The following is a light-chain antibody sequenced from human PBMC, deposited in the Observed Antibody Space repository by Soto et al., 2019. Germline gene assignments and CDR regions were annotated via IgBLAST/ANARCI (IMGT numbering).Light chain of an antibody. CDR3: QHYNKLPLT. J-gene: IGKJ4*01. CDR1: QSVSSN. Sequence: EIVLTQSPATQSVSPGERATLSCRDSQSVSSNLAWYQQKPGQAPRLVIYGASTRATGIPARFSGSGSGTEFTLTISSLQSEDFAVYYCQHYNKLPLTFGGGAKVEIK. CDR2: GAS. V-gene: IGKV3-15*01.